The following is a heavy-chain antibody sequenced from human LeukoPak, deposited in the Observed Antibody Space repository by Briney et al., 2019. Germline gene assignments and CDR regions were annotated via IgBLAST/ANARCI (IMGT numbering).Heavy chain of an antibody. J-gene: IGHJ4*02. V-gene: IGHV1-18*01. CDR1: GYTFTSYG. CDR2: ISAYNGNT. D-gene: IGHD3-3*01. CDR3: ASFGVIPDFDY. Sequence: ASVKVSCKASGYTFTSYGISWVRQAPGQGLEWMGWISAYNGNTNYAQKLQGRVTMTRNTSISTAYMELSSLRSEDTAVYYCASFGVIPDFDYWGQGTLVTVSS.